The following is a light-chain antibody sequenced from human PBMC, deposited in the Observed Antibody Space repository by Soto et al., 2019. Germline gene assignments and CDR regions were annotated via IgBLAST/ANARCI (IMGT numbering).Light chain of an antibody. J-gene: IGKJ2*01. V-gene: IGKV3-20*01. Sequence: EIVLTHSPGPLSLSPGERATLSCRASQSVSNTYLAWYQQKPGQAPRLLIYGASSRATGIPARFSGSGSGTDFTLTISRLEPEDFAVYYCQQYGSSPPYTFGQGTKLEIK. CDR3: QQYGSSPPYT. CDR1: QSVSNTY. CDR2: GAS.